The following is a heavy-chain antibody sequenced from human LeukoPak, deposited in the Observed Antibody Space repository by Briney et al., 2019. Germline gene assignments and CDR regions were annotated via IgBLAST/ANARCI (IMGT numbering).Heavy chain of an antibody. J-gene: IGHJ4*02. V-gene: IGHV1-69*13. CDR2: IIPIFGTA. CDR1: GYTFTGYY. CDR3: ASSGGSYFRFDY. D-gene: IGHD1-26*01. Sequence: ASVKVSCKASGYTFTGYYMHWVRQAPGQGLEWMGGIIPIFGTANYAQKFQGRVTITADESTSTAYMELSSLRSEDTAVYYCASSGGSYFRFDYWGQGTLVTVSS.